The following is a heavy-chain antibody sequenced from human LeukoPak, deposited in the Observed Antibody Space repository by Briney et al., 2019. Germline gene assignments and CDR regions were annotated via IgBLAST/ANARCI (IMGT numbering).Heavy chain of an antibody. CDR1: GFIFNTNG. Sequence: GGSLRPSWAIAGFIFNTNGMNWVRQIPGEGMEWHGSILGGDKRTFYAGSREGRFHISRDNSTNTVFLHMNSLRVEDTAVYYGARGVYWSLDYWGQGPPVTVSS. CDR2: ILGGDKRT. V-gene: IGHV3-23*01. CDR3: ARGVYWSLDY. J-gene: IGHJ4*02. D-gene: IGHD1-1*01.